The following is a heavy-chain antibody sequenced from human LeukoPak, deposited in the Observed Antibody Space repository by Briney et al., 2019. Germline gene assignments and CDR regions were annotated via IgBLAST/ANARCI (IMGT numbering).Heavy chain of an antibody. J-gene: IGHJ4*02. V-gene: IGHV4-4*09. D-gene: IGHD4-11*01. CDR1: GCSISGGY. CDR2: DYTSGST. Sequence: PSETLSLTCTVYGCSISGGYWSWIRQPPGRGLEWIGYDYTSGSTNYNPSLKSRVTISVDTSKSQFALKLSSVTAADTAVYYCAKSYFDYSTYYSYYFNLWGQGALVTVSS. CDR3: AKSYFDYSTYYSYYFNL.